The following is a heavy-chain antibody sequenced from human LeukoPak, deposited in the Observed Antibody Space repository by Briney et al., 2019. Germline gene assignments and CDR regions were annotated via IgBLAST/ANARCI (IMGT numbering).Heavy chain of an antibody. V-gene: IGHV3-43*02. CDR3: AKDHYLLGH. J-gene: IGHJ4*02. Sequence: GGSLRLSCAASGFTFGDYGMHWVRQAPGKGLEWVSLISGDGGSTYYADSVKGRFTISRDNSKNSLYLQLNSLSTEDTALYYCAKDHYLLGHWGQGTLVTVSS. CDR1: GFTFGDYG. D-gene: IGHD1-26*01. CDR2: ISGDGGST.